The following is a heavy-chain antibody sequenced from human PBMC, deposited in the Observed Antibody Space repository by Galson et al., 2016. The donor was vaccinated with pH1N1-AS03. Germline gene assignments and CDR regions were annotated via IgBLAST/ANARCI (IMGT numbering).Heavy chain of an antibody. Sequence: SVKVSCKASGDTFSGYGITWVRQAPGQGFEWMGGIIPTYGTSNYAQKFQGRVTITADESTSTTYMDLSSLRSEDTAVYFCARRRLDPFRGASGWYFYFYGVDVWGQGTTVTVSS. CDR3: ARRRLDPFRGASGWYFYFYGVDV. J-gene: IGHJ6*02. V-gene: IGHV1-69*13. CDR1: GDTFSGYG. CDR2: IIPTYGTS. D-gene: IGHD6-25*01.